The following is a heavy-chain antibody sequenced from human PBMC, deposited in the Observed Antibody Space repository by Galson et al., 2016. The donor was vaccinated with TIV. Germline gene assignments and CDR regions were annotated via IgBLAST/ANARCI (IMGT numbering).Heavy chain of an antibody. V-gene: IGHV4-39*01. CDR1: GGSIIRSGFY. Sequence: ETLSLTCTVSGGSIIRSGFYWAWIRQSPGKGLEWLGSIYDTGSTSYNPSFRSRVTMSVDTSRNAFSLRLTSVTAADTSIYYCARHISIPALKRHHYFDPWGQGTLVTVSS. J-gene: IGHJ5*02. CDR3: ARHISIPALKRHHYFDP. CDR2: IYDTGST. D-gene: IGHD2-2*02.